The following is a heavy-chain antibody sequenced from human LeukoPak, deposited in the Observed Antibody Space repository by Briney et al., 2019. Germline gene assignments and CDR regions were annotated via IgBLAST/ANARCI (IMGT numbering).Heavy chain of an antibody. V-gene: IGHV1-2*02. CDR2: MYFNSGAT. D-gene: IGHD5-12*01. J-gene: IGHJ3*02. CDR1: GFTFTGYY. CDR3: AREGSSGQDWCGFDI. Sequence: ASVRVSCKTSGFTFTGYYVQWVRQAPGQGPEWVGWMYFNSGATRFAPKFQGRVTMTRDTSISTAYMEFSSLRSDDTAMYYCAREGSSGQDWCGFDIWGQGTMLTVSS.